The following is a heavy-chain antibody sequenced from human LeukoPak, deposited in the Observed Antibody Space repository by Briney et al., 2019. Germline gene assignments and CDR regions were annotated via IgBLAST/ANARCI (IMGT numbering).Heavy chain of an antibody. D-gene: IGHD3-3*01. Sequence: PSETLSLTCAVYGGSFSGYYWSWIRQPPGKGLEWIGEINHSGSTNYNPSLKSRVTISVDTSKNQFSLKLSSVTAADTAVYYCARGLYGDFWSGYATFDPWGQGTLVTVSS. CDR3: ARGLYGDFWSGYATFDP. CDR2: INHSGST. J-gene: IGHJ5*02. V-gene: IGHV4-34*01. CDR1: GGSFSGYY.